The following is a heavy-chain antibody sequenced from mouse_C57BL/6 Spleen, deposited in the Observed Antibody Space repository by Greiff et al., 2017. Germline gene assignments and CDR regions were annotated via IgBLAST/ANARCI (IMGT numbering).Heavy chain of an antibody. CDR1: GYTFTSYW. J-gene: IGHJ2*01. D-gene: IGHD1-1*01. CDR2: IDPSDSET. V-gene: IGHV1-52*01. Sequence: QVQLQQPGAELVRPGSSVKLSCKASGYTFTSYWMHWVKQRPIPGLEWIGNIDPSDSETHYNQKFKDKATLTVDKSSSTAYMQLSSLTSEDSAVYYCARGGSSYASYFDYWGQGTTLTVSS. CDR3: ARGGSSYASYFDY.